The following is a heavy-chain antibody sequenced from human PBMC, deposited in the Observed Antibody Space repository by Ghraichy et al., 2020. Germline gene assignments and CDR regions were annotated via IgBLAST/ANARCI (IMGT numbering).Heavy chain of an antibody. J-gene: IGHJ6*02. CDR1: AFTFSSYS. CDR2: ISSSSTYI. CDR3: VRITGTSSGYGMDV. Sequence: GGSQRLSCAASAFTFSSYSMNWVRQAPGKGLEWVSAISSSSTYIYYADSVKGRFTISRDNAKNSLYLQMDSLRAEDTAVYYCVRITGTSSGYGMDVWGQGTTVTVSS. V-gene: IGHV3-21*01. D-gene: IGHD1-7*01.